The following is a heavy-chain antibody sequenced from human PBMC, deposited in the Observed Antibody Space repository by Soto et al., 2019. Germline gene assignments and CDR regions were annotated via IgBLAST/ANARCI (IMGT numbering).Heavy chain of an antibody. Sequence: PSETLSLTCAVYGGSFSGYYWSWIRQPPGKGLEWIGEINHSGSTNYNPSLKSRVTISVDTSKNQFSLKLSSVTAADTAVYYCARDRHGVDYWGQGTLVTVSS. CDR1: GGSFSGYY. CDR3: ARDRHGVDY. V-gene: IGHV4-34*01. D-gene: IGHD3-16*01. CDR2: INHSGST. J-gene: IGHJ4*02.